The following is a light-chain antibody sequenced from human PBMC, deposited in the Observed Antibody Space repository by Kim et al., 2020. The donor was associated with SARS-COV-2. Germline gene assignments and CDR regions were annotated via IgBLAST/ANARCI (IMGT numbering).Light chain of an antibody. V-gene: IGLV1-44*01. CDR3: AAWDDRLNGWV. Sequence: QSVLTQPPSASGTPGQRVTISCSGTRSNIGSNTINWYNQVPGTAPKLLIYSNNLRPSGIPDRFSGSNSGTSASLDISGLQSEDEADYYCAAWDDRLNGWVFGGGTQLTVL. J-gene: IGLJ3*02. CDR2: SNN. CDR1: RSNIGSNT.